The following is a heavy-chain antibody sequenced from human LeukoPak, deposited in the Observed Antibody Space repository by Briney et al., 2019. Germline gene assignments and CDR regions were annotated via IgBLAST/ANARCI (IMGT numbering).Heavy chain of an antibody. CDR3: ARGRDPGVFDY. CDR1: GGSISSYY. J-gene: IGHJ4*02. Sequence: SETLSLTCSVSGGSISSYYWSWIRQPPGKGLEWIGYIYYSGSTNYNPSLKSRVTISVDTSKNQFSLKLSSVTAADTAVYYCARGRDPGVFDYWGQGTLVTVSS. D-gene: IGHD3-10*01. CDR2: IYYSGST. V-gene: IGHV4-59*01.